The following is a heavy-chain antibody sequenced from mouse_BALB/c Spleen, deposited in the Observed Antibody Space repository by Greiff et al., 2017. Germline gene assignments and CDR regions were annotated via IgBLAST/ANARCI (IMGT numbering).Heavy chain of an antibody. J-gene: IGHJ4*01. CDR3: RITTVVATVDY. V-gene: IGHV14-4*02. Sequence: VQLQQSGAELVRSGASVKLSCTASGFNIKDYYMHWVKQRPEQGLEWIGWIDPENGDTEYAPKFQGKATMTADTSSNTAYLQLSSLTSEDTAVYYCRITTVVATVDYWGQGTSVTGSS. D-gene: IGHD1-1*01. CDR2: IDPENGDT. CDR1: GFNIKDYY.